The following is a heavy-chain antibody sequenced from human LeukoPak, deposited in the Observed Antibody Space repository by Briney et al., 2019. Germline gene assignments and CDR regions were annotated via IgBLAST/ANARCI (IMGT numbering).Heavy chain of an antibody. J-gene: IGHJ4*02. CDR1: GYTFTSYG. D-gene: IGHD1-26*01. Sequence: GASVKVSCKASGYTFTSYGISWVRQAPGQGLEWMGWISAYNGNTNYAQKLQGRVTMTTDTSTSTAYMELRSLRSDDTAVYYCARESSYSGSPQVLDWGQGTLVTVSS. CDR3: ARESSYSGSPQVLD. CDR2: ISAYNGNT. V-gene: IGHV1-18*01.